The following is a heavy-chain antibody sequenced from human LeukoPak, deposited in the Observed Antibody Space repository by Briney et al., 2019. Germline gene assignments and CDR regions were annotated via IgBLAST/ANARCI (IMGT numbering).Heavy chain of an antibody. V-gene: IGHV3-30*04. J-gene: IGHJ4*02. Sequence: GGSLRLSCAASGFTFSTYAMHWVRQAPGKGLEWVAVISYDGSSKYYADSVKGRFTISRDNSKNTLYLQMNSLRAEDTAVYYCARVAAAGCFDYWGQGTLVTVSS. CDR2: ISYDGSSK. CDR1: GFTFSTYA. D-gene: IGHD6-13*01. CDR3: ARVAAAGCFDY.